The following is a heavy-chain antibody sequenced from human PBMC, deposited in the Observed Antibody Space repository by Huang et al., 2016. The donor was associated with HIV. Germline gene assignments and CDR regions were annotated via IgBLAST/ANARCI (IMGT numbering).Heavy chain of an antibody. J-gene: IGHJ5*02. CDR2: VYDSGTT. CDR1: GDSVSSHY. V-gene: IGHV4-59*02. Sequence: QVRLQESGPGLVKPSETLSLSCTVSGDSVSSHYWGWIRHPPGKGLEWIGTVYDSGTTKYNPRFKSRMTISVDTSKNGFSLNITSVSAADTAMYFCVRDQGRLAVGGIDNWFDPWGQGALVTVSS. CDR3: VRDQGRLAVGGIDNWFDP. D-gene: IGHD6-19*01.